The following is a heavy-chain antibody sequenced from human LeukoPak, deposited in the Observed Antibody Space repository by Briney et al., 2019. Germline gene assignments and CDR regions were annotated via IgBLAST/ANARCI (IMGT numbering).Heavy chain of an antibody. J-gene: IGHJ4*02. CDR2: MNPNSGNT. CDR3: ARGHGLLSGGESQFDY. CDR1: GYTFTSYY. Sequence: ASVNVSCKASGYTFTSYYINWVRQATGQGLEWMGWMNPNSGNTGYAQKFQGRVTMTRNTSISTAYTELSSLRSEDTAVYYCARGHGLLSGGESQFDYWGQGTLVTVSS. D-gene: IGHD3-10*01. V-gene: IGHV1-8*01.